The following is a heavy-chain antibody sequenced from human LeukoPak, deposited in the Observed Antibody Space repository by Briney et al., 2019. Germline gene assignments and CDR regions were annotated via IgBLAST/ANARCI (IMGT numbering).Heavy chain of an antibody. CDR2: INNSSST. J-gene: IGHJ4*02. V-gene: IGHV4-34*01. Sequence: KASETLSLTCAVYGWSFSGYYWRWLRQPPGKGRVGWVEINNSSSTNYNPSLKSRVIILVDTFNKQFFLKLSSVTAAATAVYNCARGAYYYGSASYYNPFDYWGQGTLVTVSS. CDR3: ARGAYYYGSASYYNPFDY. CDR1: GWSFSGYY. D-gene: IGHD3-10*01.